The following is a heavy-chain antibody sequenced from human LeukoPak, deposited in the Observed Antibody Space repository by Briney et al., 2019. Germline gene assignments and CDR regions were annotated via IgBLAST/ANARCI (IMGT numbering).Heavy chain of an antibody. J-gene: IGHJ4*02. D-gene: IGHD3-22*01. CDR2: IYHSGST. CDR3: ARTGYYYAGSAYYYTDY. V-gene: IGHV4-38-2*02. CDR1: GSSISSGYY. Sequence: SETLSLTCTVSGSSISSGYYWGWVRQPPGKGLEWIGNIYHSGSTYYNPSLKSRVTMSVDTSKNQFSLKLSSVTAADTAVYYCARTGYYYAGSAYYYTDYWGQGTLVTVSS.